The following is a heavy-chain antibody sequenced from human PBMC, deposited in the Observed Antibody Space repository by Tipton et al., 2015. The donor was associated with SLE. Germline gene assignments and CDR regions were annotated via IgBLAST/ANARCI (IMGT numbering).Heavy chain of an antibody. CDR2: IHHHGGT. V-gene: IGHV4-31*03. CDR1: GDSISSGAYY. J-gene: IGHJ5*02. D-gene: IGHD5-12*01. CDR3: AREDIVATTSAYNWFDP. Sequence: TLSLTCSVSGDSISSGAYYWSWFRQPPGKGLEWIGEIHHHGGTNYNPSLKSRVTMSLDTSKNQFFLKLSFVTAADTAVYYCAREDIVATTSAYNWFDPWGQGTLVTVSS.